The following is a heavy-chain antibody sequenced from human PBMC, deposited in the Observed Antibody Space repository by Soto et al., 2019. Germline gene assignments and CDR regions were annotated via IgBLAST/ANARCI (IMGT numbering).Heavy chain of an antibody. V-gene: IGHV4-61*01. CDR3: ARLIDYFDY. CDR1: GGSVSSGSYY. J-gene: IGHJ4*02. Sequence: SETLSLTCTVSGGSVSSGSYYWSWIRQPPGKGLEWIGYIYYSGSTNYNPSLKSRVTISVDTSKNQFSLKLSSVTAADTAVYYCARLIDYFDYWGQGTLVTVSS. CDR2: IYYSGST.